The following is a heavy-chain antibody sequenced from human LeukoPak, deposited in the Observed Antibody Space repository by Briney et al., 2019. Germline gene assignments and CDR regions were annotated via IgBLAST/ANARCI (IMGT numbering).Heavy chain of an antibody. CDR3: AREDSSGYYAY. V-gene: IGHV4-59*01. J-gene: IGHJ4*02. Sequence: SETLSLTCTVSGGSISSYYWSWIRQPPGKGLEWIGYIYYSGSTNYNPSLKSRVTISVDTSKNQFSLKLGSVTAADTAVYYCAREDSSGYYAYWGQGTLVTVSS. CDR1: GGSISSYY. CDR2: IYYSGST. D-gene: IGHD3-22*01.